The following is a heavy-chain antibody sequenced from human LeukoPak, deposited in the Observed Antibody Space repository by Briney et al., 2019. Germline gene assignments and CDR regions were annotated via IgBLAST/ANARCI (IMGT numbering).Heavy chain of an antibody. J-gene: IGHJ4*02. CDR2: ISYDGNNK. CDR3: AKDLSTGYYIAY. V-gene: IGHV3-30-3*01. CDR1: GFTFSTYA. D-gene: IGHD3-9*01. Sequence: GGSLRLSCAASGFTFSTYAMHWVRQAPGKGLEWVAVISYDGNNKYYADSVKGRFTISRDNSKNTVYLQTNSLRGEDTAVYYCAKDLSTGYYIAYWGQGTLVTVSS.